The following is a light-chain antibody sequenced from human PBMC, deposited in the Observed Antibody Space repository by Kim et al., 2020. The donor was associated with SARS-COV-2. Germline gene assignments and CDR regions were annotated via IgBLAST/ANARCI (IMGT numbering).Light chain of an antibody. J-gene: IGLJ2*01. V-gene: IGLV3-19*01. Sequence: SSELTQDPAVSVALGQTVRITCQGDSLRSYYASWYQQKPGQAPVLVIYGKNNRPSGIPDRFPGSSSGNTASLTITEAQAEAEADYYCNSRDSSGNHMVFG. CDR3: NSRDSSGNHMV. CDR1: SLRSYY. CDR2: GKN.